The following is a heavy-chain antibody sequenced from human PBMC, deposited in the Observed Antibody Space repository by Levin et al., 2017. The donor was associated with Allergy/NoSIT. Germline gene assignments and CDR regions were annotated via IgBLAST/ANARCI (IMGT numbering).Heavy chain of an antibody. CDR2: IKQDGSET. D-gene: IGHD2-8*02. CDR3: ARERGGVLDY. Sequence: GGSLRLSCAASGFTFSSYWMSWVRQAPGKGLEWVANIKQDGSETHYVDSVKGRFTISRDNAKTPLYLQMNSLRAEDTAVYYCARERGGVLDYWGQGTLVTVSS. V-gene: IGHV3-7*01. J-gene: IGHJ4*02. CDR1: GFTFSSYW.